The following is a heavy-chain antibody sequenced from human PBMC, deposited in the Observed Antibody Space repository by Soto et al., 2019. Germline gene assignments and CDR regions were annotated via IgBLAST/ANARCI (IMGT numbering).Heavy chain of an antibody. Sequence: GGSLRLSCAASGFTFSSYAMSWVRQAPGKGLEWVSAISGSGGSTYYADSVKGRFTISRDTSKNTLYLQMNSLRVEETAVYYCAKEGFTYYYDSSGYTFDYWGQGTRVTVSS. D-gene: IGHD3-22*01. J-gene: IGHJ4*02. CDR2: ISGSGGST. CDR3: AKEGFTYYYDSSGYTFDY. CDR1: GFTFSSYA. V-gene: IGHV3-23*01.